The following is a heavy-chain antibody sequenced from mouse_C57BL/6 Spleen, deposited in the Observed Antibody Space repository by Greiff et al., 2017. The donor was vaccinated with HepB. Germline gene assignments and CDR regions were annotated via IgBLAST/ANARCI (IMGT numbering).Heavy chain of an antibody. CDR3: ERPGRYGAMDY. CDR1: GIDFSRYW. CDR2: INPDSSTI. V-gene: IGHV4-1*01. J-gene: IGHJ4*01. Sequence: EVKLLESGGGLVQPGGSLKLSCAASGIDFSRYWMSWVRRAPGKGLEWIGEINPDSSTINYAPSLKDKFIISRDNANNTLYLQMSKVRSEDTALYYCERPGRYGAMDYWGQGTSVTVAS. D-gene: IGHD1-1*01.